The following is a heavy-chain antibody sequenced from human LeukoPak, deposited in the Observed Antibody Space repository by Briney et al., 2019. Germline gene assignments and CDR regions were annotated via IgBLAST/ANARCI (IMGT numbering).Heavy chain of an antibody. D-gene: IGHD4-17*01. Sequence: GGSLRLSCAASGFTFSNYGMHWVRQAPGEGLEWVAVIYYDGTNKYYADSVKGRFTISRDSSKNTLYLQMNSLRAEDTAVYYCARDVNYGDYYFDYWGQGTLVTVSS. CDR1: GFTFSNYG. V-gene: IGHV3-33*01. J-gene: IGHJ4*02. CDR2: IYYDGTNK. CDR3: ARDVNYGDYYFDY.